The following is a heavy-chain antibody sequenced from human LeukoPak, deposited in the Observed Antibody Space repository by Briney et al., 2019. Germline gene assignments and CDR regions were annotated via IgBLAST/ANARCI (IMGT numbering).Heavy chain of an antibody. CDR3: ARRPHSSGWSSSITLFEH. Sequence: ASVKVSCKASGYTFTDYYIHCVRHAPGQGLEWMGWINPNSGDTNYAQKFLGRVTMTTDTSISTAYMELSSLRSDDTAIYYCARRPHSSGWSSSITLFEHWGQGTLVTVSS. CDR2: INPNSGDT. J-gene: IGHJ4*02. CDR1: GYTFTDYY. D-gene: IGHD6-19*01. V-gene: IGHV1-2*02.